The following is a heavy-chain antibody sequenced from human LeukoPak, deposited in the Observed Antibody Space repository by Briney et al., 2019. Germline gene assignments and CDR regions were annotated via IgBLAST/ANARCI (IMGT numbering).Heavy chain of an antibody. D-gene: IGHD3-10*01. CDR3: TKSDGYGLIRI. Sequence: RTSETLSLTCTVSGGSISTYYWSWIRQPPGRGLEWIGYIYYSGYTNYNPSLKSRVTISVDTSKNQFSLKVISITAADTAAYYCTKSDGYGLIRICGRGTMVTVSS. CDR2: IYYSGYT. J-gene: IGHJ3*02. V-gene: IGHV4-59*12. CDR1: GGSISTYY.